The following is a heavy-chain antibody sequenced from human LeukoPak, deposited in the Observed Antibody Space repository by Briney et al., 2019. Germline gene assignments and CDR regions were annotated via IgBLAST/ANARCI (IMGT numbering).Heavy chain of an antibody. Sequence: GGSLRLSCGASGFIFSTYAMTWVRQAPGQGLEWVSTITGSGGTSYYADSVKGRFTISRDNSKNTLYLQMNSLRAEDTAVYYCAKESVAYWGQGTLVTVSS. CDR3: AKESVAY. V-gene: IGHV3-23*01. CDR1: GFIFSTYA. CDR2: ITGSGGTS. J-gene: IGHJ4*02.